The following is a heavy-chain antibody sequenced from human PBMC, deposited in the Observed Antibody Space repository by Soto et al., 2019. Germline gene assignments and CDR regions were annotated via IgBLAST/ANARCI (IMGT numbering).Heavy chain of an antibody. Sequence: GGSLRLSCAASGFTFSSYAMSWVRQAPGKGLEWVSAISGSGGSTYYADSVKGWFTISRDNSKNTLYLQMNSLSAEGTAVYYCAIDDTDIVVVPAAMWNYWGQGTLVTVSS. CDR3: AIDDTDIVVVPAAMWNY. V-gene: IGHV3-23*01. CDR2: ISGSGGST. D-gene: IGHD2-2*01. CDR1: GFTFSSYA. J-gene: IGHJ4*02.